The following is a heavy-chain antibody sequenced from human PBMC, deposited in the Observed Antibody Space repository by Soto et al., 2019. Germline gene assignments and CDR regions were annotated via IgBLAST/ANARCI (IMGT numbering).Heavy chain of an antibody. Sequence: SETLSLRCTVAGGSSSSYDGSWIRQPPGKGLEWIGYIYYSGSTNYNPSLKSRVTISVDTSKNQFSLKLSSVTAADTAVYYCARAFQGSSDGPDYWGQGTLVTVPQ. V-gene: IGHV4-59*01. CDR1: GGSSSSYD. J-gene: IGHJ4*02. CDR2: IYYSGST. CDR3: ARAFQGSSDGPDY. D-gene: IGHD3-10*01.